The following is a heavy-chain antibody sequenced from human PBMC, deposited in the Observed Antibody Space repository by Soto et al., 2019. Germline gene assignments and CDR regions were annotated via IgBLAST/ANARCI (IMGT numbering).Heavy chain of an antibody. CDR3: ARAVGRCEYCSSTSCYYYYYGMDV. J-gene: IGHJ6*02. Sequence: QVQLVQSGAEVKKPVASVKVSCKASGYTFTSYYMHWVRQAPGQGLEWMGIINPSGGSTSYAQKFQGRVTVTRDTSTSTVYIELSSLRSHDTAVYYCARAVGRCEYCSSTSCYYYYYGMDVWGQGTTVTVSS. CDR1: GYTFTSYY. CDR2: INPSGGST. D-gene: IGHD2-2*01. V-gene: IGHV1-46*01.